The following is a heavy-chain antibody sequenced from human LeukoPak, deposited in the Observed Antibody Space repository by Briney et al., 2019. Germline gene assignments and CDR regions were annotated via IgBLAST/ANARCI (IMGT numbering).Heavy chain of an antibody. D-gene: IGHD3-3*01. CDR2: INPSGGST. Sequence: GASAKVSCKASGYTFTSYYMHWVRQAPGQGLEWMGIINPSGGSTSYAQKFQGRVTMTRDTSTSTVYMELSRLRSDDTAVYYCASTARFYGMDVWGQGTTVTVSS. V-gene: IGHV1-46*01. J-gene: IGHJ6*02. CDR1: GYTFTSYY. CDR3: ASTARFYGMDV.